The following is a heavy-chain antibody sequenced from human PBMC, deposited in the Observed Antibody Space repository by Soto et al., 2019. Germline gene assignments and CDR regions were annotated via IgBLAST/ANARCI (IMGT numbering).Heavy chain of an antibody. V-gene: IGHV1-18*04. D-gene: IGHD6-13*01. CDR3: ASSISGYRSSWYYY. CDR2: ISAYNGNT. CDR1: GYTFTSYG. Sequence: SVKVSCKASGYTFTSYGISWVRQAPGQGLEWMGWISAYNGNTNYAQKLQGRVTMTTDTSTSTAYMELRSLRSDDTAVYYCASSISGYRSSWYYYWGQGTLVTVSS. J-gene: IGHJ4*02.